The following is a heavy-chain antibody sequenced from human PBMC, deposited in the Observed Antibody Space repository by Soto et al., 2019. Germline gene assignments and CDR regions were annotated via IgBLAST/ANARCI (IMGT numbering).Heavy chain of an antibody. Sequence: GGSLRLSCAASGFTFSSYAMSWVRQAPGKGLEWVSAISGSGGSTYYADSVKGRFAISRDNSKNTLYLQMNSLRAEDTAVYYCAKDNGIVVAIYGMDVWGQGTTVTVSS. V-gene: IGHV3-23*01. CDR3: AKDNGIVVAIYGMDV. J-gene: IGHJ6*02. D-gene: IGHD2-2*01. CDR2: ISGSGGST. CDR1: GFTFSSYA.